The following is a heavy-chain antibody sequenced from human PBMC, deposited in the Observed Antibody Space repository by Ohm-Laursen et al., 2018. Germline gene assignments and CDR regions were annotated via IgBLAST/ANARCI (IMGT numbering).Heavy chain of an antibody. V-gene: IGHV3-23*01. CDR3: AKVGYYYGMDV. J-gene: IGHJ6*02. Sequence: SLRLSCAASGFTVSSKSMSWVRQAPGKGLEWVSAISGSGGSTHYADSVKGRFTISRDNSKNTLYLQMNSLRAEDTAVYYCAKVGYYYGMDVWGQGTTVTVSS. CDR2: ISGSGGST. CDR1: GFTVSSKS.